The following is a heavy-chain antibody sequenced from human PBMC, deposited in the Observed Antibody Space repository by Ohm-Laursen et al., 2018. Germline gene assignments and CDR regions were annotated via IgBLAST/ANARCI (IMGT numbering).Heavy chain of an antibody. J-gene: IGHJ6*02. Sequence: GASVKVSCKASGYTFTSYGISWVRQAPGQGLEWLGWISAHNGNTKNAQKVQGRVSMTTDTSTSTAYMELRSLRSDDTAVYYCARELGRDFWSGLGYGMDVWGQGTTVTVSS. D-gene: IGHD3-3*01. CDR2: ISAHNGNT. CDR1: GYTFTSYG. CDR3: ARELGRDFWSGLGYGMDV. V-gene: IGHV1-18*01.